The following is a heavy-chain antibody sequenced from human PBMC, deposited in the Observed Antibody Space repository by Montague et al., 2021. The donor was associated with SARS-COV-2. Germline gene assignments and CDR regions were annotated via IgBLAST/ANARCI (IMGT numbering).Heavy chain of an antibody. Sequence: SETLSLTCSVSGGSMSDHYWAWIRQTPGKGLEWLAYIYYSGGINSNASLKSRVSMSVDTSKNQFSLKFTSVTAADTAVYYCARAVSVRRAVNWFDPWGQGTRGTVSS. V-gene: IGHV4-59*11. CDR3: ARAVSVRRAVNWFDP. CDR1: GGSMSDHY. D-gene: IGHD3-10*01. CDR2: IYYSGGI. J-gene: IGHJ5*02.